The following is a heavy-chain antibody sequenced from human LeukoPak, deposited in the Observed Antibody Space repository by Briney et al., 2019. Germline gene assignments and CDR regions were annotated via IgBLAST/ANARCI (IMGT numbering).Heavy chain of an antibody. D-gene: IGHD3-22*01. V-gene: IGHV4-59*08. CDR2: IYYSGST. CDR3: ARHYYDSSGPPFHDAFDI. J-gene: IGHJ3*02. Sequence: SETLSLTCTVSGGSISSYYWSWIRQPPGKGLEWIGYIYYSGSTNYNPSLKSRVTISVDTSKNQFSLKLSSVTAADTAVYYFARHYYDSSGPPFHDAFDIWGQGTMVTVSP. CDR1: GGSISSYY.